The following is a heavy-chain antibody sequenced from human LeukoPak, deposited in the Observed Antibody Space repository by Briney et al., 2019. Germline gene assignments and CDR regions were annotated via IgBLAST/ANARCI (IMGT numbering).Heavy chain of an antibody. V-gene: IGHV1-69*04. D-gene: IGHD1/OR15-1a*01. Sequence: ASVKVSCKASGGTFSSYAVSWVRQAPGQGLEWMGRIIPILGIANYAQKFQGRVTITADKSTSTAYMELGSLRSEDTAVYYCARVMGTASFTSYYYYGMDVWGQGTTVTVSS. CDR1: GGTFSSYA. CDR3: ARVMGTASFTSYYYYGMDV. J-gene: IGHJ6*02. CDR2: IIPILGIA.